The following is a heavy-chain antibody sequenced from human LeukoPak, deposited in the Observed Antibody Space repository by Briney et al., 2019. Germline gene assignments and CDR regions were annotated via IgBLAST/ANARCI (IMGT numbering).Heavy chain of an antibody. CDR3: ARGIVGATFTFDY. CDR1: GYTFTGYY. J-gene: IGHJ4*02. CDR2: INPNSGGT. Sequence: ASVKVSCKASGYTFTGYYMHWVRQAPGQGLEWMGWINPNSGGTNYAQKLQGRVTMTTDTSTSTAYMELRSLRSDDTAVYYCARGIVGATFTFDYWGQGTLVTVSS. D-gene: IGHD1-26*01. V-gene: IGHV1-2*02.